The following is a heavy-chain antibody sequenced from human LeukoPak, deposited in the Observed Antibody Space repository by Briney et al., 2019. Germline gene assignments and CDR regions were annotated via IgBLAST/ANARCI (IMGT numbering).Heavy chain of an antibody. CDR2: IYSGGST. CDR1: GFTVSSSY. V-gene: IGHV3-66*04. CDR3: ARQAYGDYFDL. J-gene: IGHJ2*01. D-gene: IGHD4-17*01. Sequence: GGSLRLSCAASGFTVSSSYMSWVRQAPGKGLEWVSVIYSGGSTYYADSVKGRFTISRDNSKNTLYLQMNSLRAEDTAVYYCARQAYGDYFDLWGRGTLVTVSS.